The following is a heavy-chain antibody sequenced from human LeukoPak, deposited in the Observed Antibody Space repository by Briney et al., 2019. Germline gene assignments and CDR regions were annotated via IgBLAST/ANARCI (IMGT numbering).Heavy chain of an antibody. CDR3: ARGPDYYDSSGSDYYGMDV. Sequence: GASVKVSCKASGYTFTSHYMHWVRQAPGQGLEWMGIINPSGGRTSYPQKFRGRVTMTRDTSTGTVCMELSSLRSEDTAVYYCARGPDYYDSSGSDYYGMDVWGQGTTVTVSS. CDR1: GYTFTSHY. D-gene: IGHD3-22*01. V-gene: IGHV1-46*01. J-gene: IGHJ6*02. CDR2: INPSGGRT.